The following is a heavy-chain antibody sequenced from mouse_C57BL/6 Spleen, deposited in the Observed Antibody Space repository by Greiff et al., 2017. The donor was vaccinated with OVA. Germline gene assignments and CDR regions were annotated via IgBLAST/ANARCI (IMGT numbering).Heavy chain of an antibody. CDR3: ARGFITTVVAHRYFDV. CDR2: IHPNSGST. CDR1: GYTFTSYW. J-gene: IGHJ1*03. D-gene: IGHD1-1*01. Sequence: QVQLQQPGAELVKPGASVKLSCKASGYTFTSYWMHWVKQRPGQGLEWIGMIHPNSGSTNYNEKFKSKATLTVDKSSSTAYMQLSSLTSEDSAVYYCARGFITTVVAHRYFDVWGTGTTVTVSS. V-gene: IGHV1-64*01.